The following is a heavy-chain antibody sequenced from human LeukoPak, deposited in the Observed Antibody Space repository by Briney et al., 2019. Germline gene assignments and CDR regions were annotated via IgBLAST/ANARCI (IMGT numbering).Heavy chain of an antibody. V-gene: IGHV4-34*01. CDR1: GGSFSGYY. Sequence: SETLSLTCAVYGGSFSGYYWSWIRQPPGKGLEWIGEINHSGSTNYNPSLKSRVTISVDTSKNQFSLKLSSVTAADTAVYYCARPTSDASFDYWGQGTLVTVSS. J-gene: IGHJ4*02. CDR2: INHSGST. D-gene: IGHD2-2*01. CDR3: ARPTSDASFDY.